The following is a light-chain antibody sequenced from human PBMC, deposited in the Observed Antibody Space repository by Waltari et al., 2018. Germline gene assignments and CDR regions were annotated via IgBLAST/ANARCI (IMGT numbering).Light chain of an antibody. Sequence: EIVLTQSPGPLSVSPGEGASLSCRPSLSVNSDLAWYQQKPGQAPRLLIFDTSTRATDVPARFTGTGSETEFTLTISSVQSEDFAVYFCQQYHGWPPMYTFGQGTKLEIK. CDR1: LSVNSD. J-gene: IGKJ2*01. CDR2: DTS. V-gene: IGKV3-15*01. CDR3: QQYHGWPPMYT.